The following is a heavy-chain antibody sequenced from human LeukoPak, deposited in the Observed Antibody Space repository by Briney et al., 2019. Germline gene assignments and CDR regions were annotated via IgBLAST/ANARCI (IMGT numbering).Heavy chain of an antibody. CDR2: IIPIFGTA. J-gene: IGHJ4*02. CDR3: ARESSYYYDSSGYPAH. Sequence: GASVKVSCKASGGTFSSYAISWVRQAPGQGLEWMGGIIPIFGTANYAQKFQGRVTITTDESTSTAYMELSSLRSEDTAVYYCARESSYYYDSSGYPAHWGQGTLVTVSS. D-gene: IGHD3-22*01. V-gene: IGHV1-69*05. CDR1: GGTFSSYA.